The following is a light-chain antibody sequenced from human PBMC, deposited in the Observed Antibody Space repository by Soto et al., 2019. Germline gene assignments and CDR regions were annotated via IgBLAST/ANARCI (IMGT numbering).Light chain of an antibody. CDR1: QSVYTN. Sequence: EILMTQSPATLSVSPGERATLSCRASQSVYTNLAWYQQKPGQAPRLLIYGASTRATGIPARFSGSGSGTEFTLTISSLQSEDFAVYYCQQYNNWPPRYTFGQGTKLEIK. J-gene: IGKJ2*01. CDR3: QQYNNWPPRYT. V-gene: IGKV3-15*01. CDR2: GAS.